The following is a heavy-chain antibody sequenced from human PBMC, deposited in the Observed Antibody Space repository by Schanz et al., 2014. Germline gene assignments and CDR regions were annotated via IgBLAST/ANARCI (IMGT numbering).Heavy chain of an antibody. J-gene: IGHJ3*01. CDR3: ARDEGRDGYNLAFDV. V-gene: IGHV3-53*01. Sequence: EVQLVESGGGLLQPGGSLRLSCAVSGFTVSSTYMSWVRQAPGKGLEWVSTVYMSAASTRYADSVKGRFIISRDSSKNTLFLQMNSLRPEDTALYFCARDEGRDGYNLAFDVWGQGTLVTVSS. D-gene: IGHD5-12*01. CDR1: GFTVSSTY. CDR2: VYMSAAST.